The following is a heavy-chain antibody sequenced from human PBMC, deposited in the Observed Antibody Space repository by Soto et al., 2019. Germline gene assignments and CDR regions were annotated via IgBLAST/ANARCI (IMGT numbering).Heavy chain of an antibody. CDR2: IYHSGST. J-gene: IGHJ4*02. D-gene: IGHD3-22*01. CDR1: GCSISSGFYS. Sequence: SETLSLTCAFAGCSISSGFYSLSWIRQPPGKGLEWIGYIYHSGSTYYNPPLKSRVTISVDRSKNQFSLKLSSVTAADTAVYYCARSPHSSGYCFEEWVQGPLFTVS. CDR3: ARSPHSSGYCFEE. V-gene: IGHV4-30-2*01.